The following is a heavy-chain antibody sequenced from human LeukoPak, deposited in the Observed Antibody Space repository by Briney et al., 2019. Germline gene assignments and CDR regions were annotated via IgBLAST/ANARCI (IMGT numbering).Heavy chain of an antibody. J-gene: IGHJ4*02. V-gene: IGHV1-18*04. CDR2: ISAYNGNT. Sequence: GASAKVSCKASGYTFTSYGISWVRQAPGQGLEWMGWISAYNGNTNYAQKLQGRVTMTTDTSTSTAYMELRSLRSDDTAVYYCARDLGYGSGSYYGGGDYWGQGTLVTVSS. D-gene: IGHD3-10*01. CDR3: ARDLGYGSGSYYGGGDY. CDR1: GYTFTSYG.